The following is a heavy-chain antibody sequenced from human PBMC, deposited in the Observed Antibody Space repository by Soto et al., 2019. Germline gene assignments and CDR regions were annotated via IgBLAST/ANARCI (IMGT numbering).Heavy chain of an antibody. CDR2: ISAYNGNT. J-gene: IGHJ5*02. CDR3: ARASQGIDSSGYYYGVNWFDP. CDR1: GYTFTSYG. V-gene: IGHV1-18*04. D-gene: IGHD3-22*01. Sequence: GASVKVSCKASGYTFTSYGISWVRQAPGQGLEWMGWISAYNGNTNYAQKLQGRVTMTTDTSTSTAYMELSSLRSEDTAVYYCARASQGIDSSGYYYGVNWFDPWGQGTLVTVSS.